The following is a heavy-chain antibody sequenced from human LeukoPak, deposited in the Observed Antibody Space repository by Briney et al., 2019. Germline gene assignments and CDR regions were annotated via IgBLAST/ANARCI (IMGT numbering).Heavy chain of an antibody. CDR2: INSDGSSI. CDR3: ARGGSPPEALGDAFDI. D-gene: IGHD1-26*01. V-gene: IGHV3-74*01. Sequence: TGGSLRLSCAASGFTFSNYWMRWARQAPGKGLVRVSRINSDGSSIIYADSVKGRFTISRDNAKNTLYLQMNSLRVEDTAVYYCARGGSPPEALGDAFDIWGQGTMVTVSS. CDR1: GFTFSNYW. J-gene: IGHJ3*02.